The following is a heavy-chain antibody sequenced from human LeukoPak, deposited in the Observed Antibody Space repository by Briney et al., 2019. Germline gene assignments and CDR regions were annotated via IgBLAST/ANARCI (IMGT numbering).Heavy chain of an antibody. V-gene: IGHV3-13*03. CDR1: GFTFSSYD. J-gene: IGHJ5*02. D-gene: IGHD6-6*01. CDR2: IGTAGDT. Sequence: GGSLRLSCAACGFTFSSYDMHWVRQATGKGLEWVSAIGTAGDTYYPGSVKGQFTISRENAKNSLYLQMNSLRAGDTAVYYCASTSWYSSSSGYNWFDPWGQGTLVTVSS. CDR3: ASTSWYSSSSGYNWFDP.